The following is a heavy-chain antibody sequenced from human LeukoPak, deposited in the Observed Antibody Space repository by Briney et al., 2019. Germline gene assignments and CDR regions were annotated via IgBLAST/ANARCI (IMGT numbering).Heavy chain of an antibody. CDR3: AKRGYYYDSSGYYYYMDV. V-gene: IGHV3-48*04. CDR2: ISSSSSTI. CDR1: GFTFSSYS. D-gene: IGHD3-22*01. Sequence: GGSLRLSCAASGFTFSSYSMNWVRQAPRKGLEWVSYISSSSSTIYYADSVKGRFTISRDNAKNSLYLQMNSLRAGDTAVYYCAKRGYYYDSSGYYYYMDVWGKGTTVTVSS. J-gene: IGHJ6*03.